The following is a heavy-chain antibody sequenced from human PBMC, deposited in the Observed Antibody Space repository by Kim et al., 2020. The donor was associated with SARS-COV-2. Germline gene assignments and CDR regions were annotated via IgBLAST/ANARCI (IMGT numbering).Heavy chain of an antibody. J-gene: IGHJ4*02. V-gene: IGHV1-69*01. D-gene: IGHD6-6*01. Sequence: NSAQNVQGRVTITADESTSTAYMELSSLRSADTAVYYCARVGSSSGRFDYWGQGTLVTVSS. CDR3: ARVGSSSGRFDY.